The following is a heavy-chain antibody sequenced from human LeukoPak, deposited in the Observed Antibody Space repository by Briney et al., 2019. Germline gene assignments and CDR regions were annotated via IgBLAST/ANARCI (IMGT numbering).Heavy chain of an antibody. CDR1: GFTFSSYS. J-gene: IGHJ6*03. Sequence: GGSLRLSCAASGFTFSSYSMNWVRRAPGKGLEWVSYISSSSSTIYYAYSVKGRFTISRDNAKTSLYLQMNRPRAEDTAVYYCAREYQLLYSGYYYYYMDVWGKGTTVTVSS. V-gene: IGHV3-48*01. D-gene: IGHD2-2*02. CDR3: AREYQLLYSGYYYYYMDV. CDR2: ISSSSSTI.